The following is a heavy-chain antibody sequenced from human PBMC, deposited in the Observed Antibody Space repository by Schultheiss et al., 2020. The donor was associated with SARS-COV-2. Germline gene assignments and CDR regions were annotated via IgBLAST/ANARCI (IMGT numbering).Heavy chain of an antibody. Sequence: SQTLSLTCTVSGGSITSRSYYWSWIRQPPGKGLEWVGEINHSVSTNYNPSLKSRVTISLDTSKNQFSLKLTSVTAADTAVYYCARRMGFGDWSFDSWGQGTLVTVSS. CDR3: ARRMGFGDWSFDS. CDR1: GGSITSRSYY. CDR2: INHSVST. J-gene: IGHJ4*02. V-gene: IGHV4-39*07. D-gene: IGHD3-10*01.